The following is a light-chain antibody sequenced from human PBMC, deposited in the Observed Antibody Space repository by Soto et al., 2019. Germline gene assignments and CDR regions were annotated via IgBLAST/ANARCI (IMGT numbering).Light chain of an antibody. CDR2: EAS. CDR3: QHHAQWPRT. Sequence: QSTDTLSLSLGERATQSYRASQSVGNLLAWYQQKPGQAPGLLIYEASTRVTGIPARFSGSGSGTDFTLTISSLEPEDFAVYYCQHHAQWPRTFGGGTKVDIK. V-gene: IGKV3-11*01. CDR1: QSVGNL. J-gene: IGKJ4*01.